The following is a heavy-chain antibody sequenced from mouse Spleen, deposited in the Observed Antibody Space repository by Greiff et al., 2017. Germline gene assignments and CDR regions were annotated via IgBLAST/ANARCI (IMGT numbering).Heavy chain of an antibody. CDR2: ISSGGSYT. CDR1: GFTFSSYA. V-gene: IGHV5-9-3*01. J-gene: IGHJ2*01. Sequence: EVKLVESGGGLVKPGGSLKLSCAASGFTFSSYAMSWVRQTPEKRLEWVATISSGGSYTYYPDSVKGRFTISRDNAKNTLYLQMSSLRSEDTAMYYCARHVYYFDYWGQGTTLTVSS. CDR3: ARHVYYFDY.